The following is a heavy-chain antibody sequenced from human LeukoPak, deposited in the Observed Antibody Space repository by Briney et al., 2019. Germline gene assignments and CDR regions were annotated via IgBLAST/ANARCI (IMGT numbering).Heavy chain of an antibody. V-gene: IGHV3-30*02. J-gene: IGHJ4*02. CDR3: AKDRGITFGGVIVPYFDY. D-gene: IGHD3-16*02. CDR2: IRYDGSNK. Sequence: GGSLRLSCAASGFTFSSYWMSWVRQAPGKGLEWVAFIRYDGSNKYYADSVKGRFTISRDNSKNTLYLQMNSLRAEDTAVYYCAKDRGITFGGVIVPYFDYWGQGTLVTVSS. CDR1: GFTFSSYW.